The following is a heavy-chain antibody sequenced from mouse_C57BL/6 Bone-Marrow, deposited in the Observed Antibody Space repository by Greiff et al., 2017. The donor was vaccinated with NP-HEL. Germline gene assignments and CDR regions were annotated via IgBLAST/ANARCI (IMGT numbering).Heavy chain of an antibody. V-gene: IGHV7-1*01. Sequence: EVMLVESGGGLVQSGRSLRLSCATSGFNFSDFYMEWVRQAPGKGLEWIAASRNKANDYTTEYSASVKGRFIVSRDTSQSILYLQMNALRAEDTAIYYCARDGSSAYWGQGTTLTVSS. CDR1: GFNFSDFY. CDR2: SRNKANDYTT. J-gene: IGHJ2*01. CDR3: ARDGSSAY. D-gene: IGHD1-1*01.